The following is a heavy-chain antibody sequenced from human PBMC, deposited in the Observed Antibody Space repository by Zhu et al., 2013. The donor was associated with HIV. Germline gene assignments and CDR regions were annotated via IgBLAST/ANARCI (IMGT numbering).Heavy chain of an antibody. D-gene: IGHD2-15*01. CDR2: IIPIFGTA. CDR1: GGTFSSYA. Sequence: QVQLVQSGAEVKKPGSSVKVSCKASGGTFSSYAISWVRQAPGQGLEWMGGIIPIFGTANYAQKFQGRVTITADESTSTAYMELSSLRSEDTAVYYCASKTSSGGSCYCGMDVWGQGDHGHRLL. CDR3: ASKTSSGGSCYCGMDV. V-gene: IGHV1-69*01. J-gene: IGHJ6*02.